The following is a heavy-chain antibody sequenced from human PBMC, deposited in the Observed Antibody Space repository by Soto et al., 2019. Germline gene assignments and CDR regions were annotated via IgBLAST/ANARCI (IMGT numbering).Heavy chain of an antibody. Sequence: GGSLRLSCEASTISFSDYTVNWVRQAPGKGLEWVSSINSGSSYIYYADSVKGRFTISRVNGKKSLYLQMNSLRAEDTAVYYCARSDGVAGNWYFDLWGRGTLVTVSS. V-gene: IGHV3-21*01. CDR2: INSGSSYI. CDR3: ARSDGVAGNWYFDL. J-gene: IGHJ2*01. CDR1: TISFSDYT. D-gene: IGHD2-15*01.